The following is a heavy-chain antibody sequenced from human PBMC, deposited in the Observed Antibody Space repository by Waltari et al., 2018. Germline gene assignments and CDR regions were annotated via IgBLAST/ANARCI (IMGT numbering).Heavy chain of an antibody. Sequence: QVQLQQWGAGLLKPSETLSLTCAVYGGSFSGYYWSWIRQPPGKGLEWNGEINHSESTNYDPSLKSRVTISVDTSKNQFALKLISLTAAVTAVYYCAIGQRYCSGGSCYFHSNYYYYGMDVLGPGTTVIVSS. CDR2: INHSEST. D-gene: IGHD2-15*01. J-gene: IGHJ6*02. CDR3: AIGQRYCSGGSCYFHSNYYYYGMDV. CDR1: GGSFSGYY. V-gene: IGHV4-34*01.